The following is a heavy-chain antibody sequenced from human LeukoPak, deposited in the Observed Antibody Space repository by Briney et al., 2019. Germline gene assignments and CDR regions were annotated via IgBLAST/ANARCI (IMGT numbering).Heavy chain of an antibody. CDR1: GGSISSGGYY. J-gene: IGHJ4*02. CDR2: IYYSGST. CDR3: ARKSKRWLLYVYDY. D-gene: IGHD3-3*01. Sequence: PSQTLSLTCTVSGGSISSGGYYWSWIRQHPGKGLEWIGYIYYSGSTYYNPSLKSRVTISVDTSKNQFSLKLSSVTAADTAVYYCARKSKRWLLYVYDYWGQGTLVTVSS. V-gene: IGHV4-31*03.